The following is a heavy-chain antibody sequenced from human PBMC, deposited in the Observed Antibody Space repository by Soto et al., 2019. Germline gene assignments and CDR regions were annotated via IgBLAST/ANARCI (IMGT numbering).Heavy chain of an antibody. V-gene: IGHV3-30*03. J-gene: IGHJ5*02. Sequence: GGSLRLSCAASGFTFSTYGMHWVRQAPGKGLEWVAIISYDGSNKQYADSVKGRFTISRDNSKNTLYLQMNSLRGEDTAVYYCARDPANGDTINWFDRWGQGTLVTVSS. CDR1: GFTFSTYG. CDR2: ISYDGSNK. CDR3: ARDPANGDTINWFDR.